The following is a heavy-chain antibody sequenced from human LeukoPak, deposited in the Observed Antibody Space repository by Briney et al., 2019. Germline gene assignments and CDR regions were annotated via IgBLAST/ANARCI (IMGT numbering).Heavy chain of an antibody. CDR3: AKDSGGYDDYYYYYYMDV. D-gene: IGHD5-12*01. J-gene: IGHJ6*03. Sequence: PGGSLRLSCAASGFTFSSYGMHWVRQAPGKGLEWVAFIRYDGSNKYYADSVKGRFTISRDNSKNTLYLQMNSLRAEDTAVYYCAKDSGGYDDYYYYYYMDVWGKGTTVTVSS. CDR2: IRYDGSNK. CDR1: GFTFSSYG. V-gene: IGHV3-30*02.